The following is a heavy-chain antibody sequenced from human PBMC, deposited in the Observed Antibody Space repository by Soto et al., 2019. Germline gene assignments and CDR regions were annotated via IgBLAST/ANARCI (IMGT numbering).Heavy chain of an antibody. V-gene: IGHV2-5*01. CDR3: AHKGQLVGDWFDP. CDR2: IYWNGDK. D-gene: IGHD6-6*01. J-gene: IGHJ5*02. CDR1: GFSLSTVGVG. Sequence: QITLKESGPTLVKPTQTLTLTCTFSGFSLSTVGVGVGWIRQPPGKALQWLALIYWNGDKYYSPSLTNRRTITKDTSKNQVVLTMTDMDPVDAGTFFCAHKGQLVGDWFDPWGQGTLVTVSS.